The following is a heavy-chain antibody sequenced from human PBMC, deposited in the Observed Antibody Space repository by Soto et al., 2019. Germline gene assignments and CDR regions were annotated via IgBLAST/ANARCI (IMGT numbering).Heavy chain of an antibody. CDR3: ARDSSSWTTGLLDY. V-gene: IGHV4-30-4*01. J-gene: IGHJ4*02. Sequence: QVQLQESGPGLVKPSQNLSLTCTDSGGSISSRGYHWSCIRQPPGKGLEWIGCIYYSGSTYYNPSLKGRVTMSLDTSKNQISVKLSSVTAADTAVYYCARDSSSWTTGLLDYWGQGTLVTVSS. CDR1: GGSISSRGYH. CDR2: IYYSGST. D-gene: IGHD6-13*01.